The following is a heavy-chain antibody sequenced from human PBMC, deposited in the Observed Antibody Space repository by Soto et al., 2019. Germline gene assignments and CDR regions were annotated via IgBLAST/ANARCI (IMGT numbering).Heavy chain of an antibody. Sequence: ASVKVSCKASGYTFTSYDINWVRQATGQGLEWMGWMNPNSGNTGYAQKFQGRVTMTRNTSISTAYMELSSLRSEDTAVYYCAAVSDDFWSGWYGLDFWGKGTTVPVSS. CDR1: GYTFTSYD. J-gene: IGHJ6*04. CDR3: AAVSDDFWSGWYGLDF. CDR2: MNPNSGNT. V-gene: IGHV1-8*01. D-gene: IGHD3-3*01.